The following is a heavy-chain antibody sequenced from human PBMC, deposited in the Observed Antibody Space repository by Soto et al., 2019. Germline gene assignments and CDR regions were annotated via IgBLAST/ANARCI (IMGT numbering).Heavy chain of an antibody. J-gene: IGHJ5*02. CDR1: GASISGYY. V-gene: IGHV4-4*07. CDR2: IYATGTT. Sequence: SETLSLTCTVSGASISGYYWSWIRKSAGKGLEWIGRIYATGTTDYNPSLKSRVMMSVDTSKKQFSLRLRSVTAADTAVYYCVRDGTKTLRDWFDPWGQG. D-gene: IGHD1-1*01. CDR3: VRDGTKTLRDWFDP.